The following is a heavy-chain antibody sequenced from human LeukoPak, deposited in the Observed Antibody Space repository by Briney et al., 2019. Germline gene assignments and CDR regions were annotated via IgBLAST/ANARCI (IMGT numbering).Heavy chain of an antibody. CDR3: ARVPPAALLTGYFDY. D-gene: IGHD3-9*01. J-gene: IGHJ4*02. CDR1: GGFISSYY. V-gene: IGHV4-59*01. Sequence: SETLSLTCTVSGGFISSYYWSWIRQPPGKGPEWIGYIYYSGSTNYNPSLKSRVTISVDTSKNQFSLNLSSVTAAATAVYYCARVPPAALLTGYFDYWGQGTLVTVSS. CDR2: IYYSGST.